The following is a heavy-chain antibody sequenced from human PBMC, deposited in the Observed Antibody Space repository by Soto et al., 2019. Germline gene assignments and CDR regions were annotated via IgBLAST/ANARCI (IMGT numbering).Heavy chain of an antibody. J-gene: IGHJ4*02. CDR2: ICCCCCSI. CDR3: AKVYGGFVRPVYY. D-gene: IGHD1-26*01. V-gene: IGHV3-48*01. CDR1: GFTFSSYS. Sequence: GGSLRLSCAASGFTFSSYSMNWVRQAPGKGLEWVSYICCCCCSIFYPGSFKGRFTISRENFQDKLFFQINSLRGEGTAVYYCAKVYGGFVRPVYYWGQGTLVTVSS.